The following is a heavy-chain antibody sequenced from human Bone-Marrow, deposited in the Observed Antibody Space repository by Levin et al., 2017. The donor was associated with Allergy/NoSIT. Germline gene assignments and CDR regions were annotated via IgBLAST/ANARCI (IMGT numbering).Heavy chain of an antibody. CDR2: ISWNSGSI. J-gene: IGHJ4*02. V-gene: IGHV3-9*01. D-gene: IGHD5-18*01. CDR1: GFTFDDYA. Sequence: SCAASGFTFDDYAMHWVRQAPGKGLEWVSGISWNSGSIGYADSVKGRFTISRDNAKNSLYLQMNSLRAEDTALYYCAKSIQLWSQFDYWGQGTLVTVSS. CDR3: AKSIQLWSQFDY.